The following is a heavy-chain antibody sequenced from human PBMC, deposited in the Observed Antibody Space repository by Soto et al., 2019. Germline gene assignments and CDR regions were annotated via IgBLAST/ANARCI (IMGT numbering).Heavy chain of an antibody. CDR1: GYTFTTYY. CDR2: INPSGGSI. D-gene: IGHD6-19*01. V-gene: IGHV1-46*01. CDR3: ASDEGLGWYYFDY. J-gene: IGHJ4*02. Sequence: QVQLVQSGAEVKKPGASVKVSCKASGYTFTTYYMHWVRQAAGQGLEWMGIINPSGGSITYAQKLQVRVTMTRDTSTSTVYMELSSLRSEDTAVYYCASDEGLGWYYFDYWGQGTLVTVSS.